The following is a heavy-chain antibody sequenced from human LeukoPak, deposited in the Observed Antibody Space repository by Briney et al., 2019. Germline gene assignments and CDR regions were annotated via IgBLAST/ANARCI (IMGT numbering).Heavy chain of an antibody. V-gene: IGHV4-39*01. D-gene: IGHD2-15*01. CDR1: GGSISSSSYY. Sequence: SETLSLTCTVSGGSISSSSYYWGWIRQPPGKGLEWIGSIYYSGSTYYNPSLKSRVTISVDTSKNQFSLKLSSVTAADTAVYYCARSENLGYCSGGSCYTRPNHFQHWGQGTLVTVSS. CDR3: ARSENLGYCSGGSCYTRPNHFQH. J-gene: IGHJ1*01. CDR2: IYYSGST.